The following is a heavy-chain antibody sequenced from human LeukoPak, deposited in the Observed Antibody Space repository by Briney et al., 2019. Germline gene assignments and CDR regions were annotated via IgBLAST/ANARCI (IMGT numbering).Heavy chain of an antibody. D-gene: IGHD3-22*01. Sequence: ASVKVSCKASGYTFTSYDINWVRQATGQGLEWTGWMNPNSGNTGYAQKFQGRVTMTRNTSISTAYMELSSLRSEDTAVYYCARVAESSGYSGQFDYWGQGTLVTVSS. CDR3: ARVAESSGYSGQFDY. CDR1: GYTFTSYD. J-gene: IGHJ4*02. CDR2: MNPNSGNT. V-gene: IGHV1-8*01.